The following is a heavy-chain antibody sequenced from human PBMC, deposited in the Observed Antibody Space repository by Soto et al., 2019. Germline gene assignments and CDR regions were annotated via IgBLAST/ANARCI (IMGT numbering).Heavy chain of an antibody. CDR1: GGSISSGGYY. J-gene: IGHJ6*02. CDR3: ARDKVVGYRYYYGMDV. V-gene: IGHV4-31*03. Sequence: QVQLQESGPGLVKPSQTLSLTCIVSGGSISSGGYYWSWIRQHPGKGLEWIGYIYYSGSTYYNPSLKSRVTISVDTSKNQFSLKLSSVTAADTAVYYCARDKVVGYRYYYGMDVWGQGTTVTVSS. D-gene: IGHD1-26*01. CDR2: IYYSGST.